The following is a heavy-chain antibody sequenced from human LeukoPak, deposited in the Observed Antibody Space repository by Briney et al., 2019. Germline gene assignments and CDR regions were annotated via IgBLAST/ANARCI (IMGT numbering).Heavy chain of an antibody. CDR3: AIVVVPAAPLPGMDV. D-gene: IGHD2-2*01. CDR1: GYTFTGYY. V-gene: IGHV1-2*02. CDR2: INPNSGGT. Sequence: ASVKVSCKASGYTFTGYYMHWVRQAPGQGLEWMGWINPNSGGTNYAQKFQGRVTMTRDTSISTAYMELSRLRSDDTAVYYCAIVVVPAAPLPGMDVWGQGTTVTVSS. J-gene: IGHJ6*02.